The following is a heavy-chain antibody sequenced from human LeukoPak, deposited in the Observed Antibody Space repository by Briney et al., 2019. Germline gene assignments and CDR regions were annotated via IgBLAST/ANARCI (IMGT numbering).Heavy chain of an antibody. Sequence: SETLSLTCTVSGGSISRSSYYWGWIRQPPGKGLEWIGSIYYRGSTYYNPSLQSRVTVSVDTSKNQFSLKLSSVTAADTAVYYCARHPNLRLRPDYWGQGTLVTVSS. CDR3: ARHPNLRLRPDY. V-gene: IGHV4-39*01. D-gene: IGHD5-12*01. CDR2: IYYRGST. CDR1: GGSISRSSYY. J-gene: IGHJ4*02.